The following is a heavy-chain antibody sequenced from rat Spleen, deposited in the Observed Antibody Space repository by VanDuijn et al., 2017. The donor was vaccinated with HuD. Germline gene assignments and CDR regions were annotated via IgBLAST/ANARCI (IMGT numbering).Heavy chain of an antibody. V-gene: IGHV5-58*01. CDR1: GFTFSRYW. Sequence: EVQLVESGGGLVQPGRSLKLSCAVSGFTFSRYWMYWVRQAPGKGLEWVSSINNDGGTTYYPDSVKGRFTISRDNAENTVYLQMNSLRSEDTATYYCAVAGYGYWGQGVMVTVSS. D-gene: IGHD4-3*01. CDR3: AVAGYGY. J-gene: IGHJ2*01. CDR2: INNDGGTT.